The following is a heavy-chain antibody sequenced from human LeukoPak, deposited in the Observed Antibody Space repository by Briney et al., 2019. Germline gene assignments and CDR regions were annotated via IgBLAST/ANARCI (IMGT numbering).Heavy chain of an antibody. D-gene: IGHD1-26*01. CDR3: ATRANYYYGMDV. Sequence: ASVKVSCTVSGYTLTELSMHWVRQAPGNGLEWMGGFDPEDGETIYAQKFQGRVTMTEDTSTDTAYMELSSLRSEDTAVYYCATRANYYYGMDVWGQGTTVTVSS. CDR2: FDPEDGET. J-gene: IGHJ6*02. V-gene: IGHV1-24*01. CDR1: GYTLTELS.